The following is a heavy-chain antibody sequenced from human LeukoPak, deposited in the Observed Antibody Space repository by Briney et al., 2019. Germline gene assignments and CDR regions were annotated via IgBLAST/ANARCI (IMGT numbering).Heavy chain of an antibody. J-gene: IGHJ4*02. V-gene: IGHV4-31*03. CDR1: GGSISSGGYY. Sequence: SETLSLTCTVSGGSISSGGYYWSWIRQHPGKGLEWIGYIYYSGSTYYNPSLKSRVTISVDTSKNQFSLKPSSVTAADTAVYYCARDIRSMTTDYWGQGTLVTVSS. D-gene: IGHD4-17*01. CDR2: IYYSGST. CDR3: ARDIRSMTTDY.